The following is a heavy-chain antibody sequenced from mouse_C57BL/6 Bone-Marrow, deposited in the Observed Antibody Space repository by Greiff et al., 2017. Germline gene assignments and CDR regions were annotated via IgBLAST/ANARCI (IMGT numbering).Heavy chain of an antibody. Sequence: EVQLQQSGTVLARPGASVKLSCKTSGYTFTSYWMHWVKQRPGQGLEWIGAIYPGNSDTSYNQKFKGKANLTAVKSASTAYMELSSLTNEDYAVYYCTVWDGGYLAWLAYWGQGTLVTVSA. D-gene: IGHD2-3*01. CDR1: GYTFTSYW. V-gene: IGHV1-5*01. CDR3: TVWDGGYLAWLAY. J-gene: IGHJ3*01. CDR2: IYPGNSDT.